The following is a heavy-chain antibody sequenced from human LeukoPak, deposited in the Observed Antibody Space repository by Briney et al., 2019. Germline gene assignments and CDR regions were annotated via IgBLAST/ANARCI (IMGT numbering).Heavy chain of an antibody. Sequence: GESLKISCTASGYSFTSYWITWVRPVPGKGLEWMGKFVPGDSSTNYSPSFHGHVTISGDKSISTAYLQWNSLKASDTAMYYCARQGSYTTSSFDYWGQGTLVTVSS. CDR2: FVPGDSST. CDR1: GYSFTSYW. D-gene: IGHD6-6*01. V-gene: IGHV5-10-1*01. CDR3: ARQGSYTTSSFDY. J-gene: IGHJ4*02.